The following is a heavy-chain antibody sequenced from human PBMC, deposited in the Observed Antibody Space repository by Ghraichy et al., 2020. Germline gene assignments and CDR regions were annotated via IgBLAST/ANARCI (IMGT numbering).Heavy chain of an antibody. D-gene: IGHD6-13*01. CDR1: GFTFSTYA. J-gene: IGHJ6*02. CDR2: ISYDGSNK. Sequence: GGSLRLSCAASGFTFSTYAMHWVRQAPGKGLEWVAVISYDGSNKYYADSVKGRFTISRDNSKNTLYLQMNSLRAEDTAVYYCARDIKSSSWSYYYYAMDVWGQGPTVTVSS. V-gene: IGHV3-30-3*01. CDR3: ARDIKSSSWSYYYYAMDV.